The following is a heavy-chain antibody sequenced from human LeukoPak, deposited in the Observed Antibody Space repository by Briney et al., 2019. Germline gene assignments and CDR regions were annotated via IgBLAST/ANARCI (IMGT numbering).Heavy chain of an antibody. J-gene: IGHJ4*02. V-gene: IGHV3-23*01. CDR2: ISGSGGST. Sequence: GGSLRLSCAASEFTFSTYDMRWVRQAPGKGLEWVSTISGSGGSTYYADSVKGRFTISRDNSKNTLYLQMNSLRAEDTAVYYCAKKPYSGSYFDYWGQGTLVTVSS. D-gene: IGHD1-26*01. CDR1: EFTFSTYD. CDR3: AKKPYSGSYFDY.